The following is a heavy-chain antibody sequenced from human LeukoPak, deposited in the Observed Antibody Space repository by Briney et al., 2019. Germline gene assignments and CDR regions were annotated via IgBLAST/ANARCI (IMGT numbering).Heavy chain of an antibody. V-gene: IGHV4-61*02. CDR1: GGSISSGSYY. CDR2: IYTSGST. J-gene: IGHJ5*02. Sequence: SETLSLTCTVSGGSISSGSYYWSWIRQPAGKGLEWIGRIYTSGSTNYNPSLKSRVTISVDTSKNQFSLKLSSVTAADTAVYYCARVGGILYGDYGWFDPWGQGTLVTVSS. CDR3: ARVGGILYGDYGWFDP. D-gene: IGHD4-17*01.